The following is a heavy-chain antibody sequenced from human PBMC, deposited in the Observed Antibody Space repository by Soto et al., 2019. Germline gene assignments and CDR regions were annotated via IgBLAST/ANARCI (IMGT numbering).Heavy chain of an antibody. CDR2: ISYDGSNK. CDR3: AREFRGIVVAADNFDY. CDR1: GFTFSSYA. Sequence: QVQLVEYGGGVVQPGRSLRLSCAASGFTFSSYAMHWVRQAPGKGLEWVAVISYDGSNKYYADSVKGRFTISRDNSKNTLYLQMNSLRAEDTAVYYCAREFRGIVVAADNFDYWGQGTLVTVSS. J-gene: IGHJ4*02. D-gene: IGHD3-22*01. V-gene: IGHV3-30-3*01.